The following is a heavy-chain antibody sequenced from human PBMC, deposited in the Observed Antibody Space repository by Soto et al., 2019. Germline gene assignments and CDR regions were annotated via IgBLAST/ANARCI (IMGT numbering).Heavy chain of an antibody. CDR2: IYYSGST. D-gene: IGHD5-12*01. J-gene: IGHJ3*02. CDR3: ARGTSLHTWNGYDWFRDAFDI. CDR1: GGSISSSSYY. V-gene: IGHV4-39*01. Sequence: QLQLQESGPGLVKPSETLSLTCTVSGGSISSSSYYWGWVRQPPGKGLERIGNIYYSGSTYYNPCHKSRVTMSPDSSQNQFSLKLSSVPAADTTVYYCARGTSLHTWNGYDWFRDAFDIWGQGTMVTVSS.